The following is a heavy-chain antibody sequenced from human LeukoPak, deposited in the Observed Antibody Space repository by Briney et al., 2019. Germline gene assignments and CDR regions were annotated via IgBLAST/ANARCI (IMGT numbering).Heavy chain of an antibody. CDR2: IYYSGSS. V-gene: IGHV4-61*01. J-gene: IGHJ3*02. D-gene: IGHD3-10*01. CDR3: ARAVDYYGSGSYPDAFDI. CDR1: GGSISSGSYY. Sequence: SETLSLTYTVSGGSISSGSYYWSWIRQPPGKGLEWIGYIYYSGSSNFNPSLKSRVTISVDTSKNQFSLTLSSVTAADTAVYYCARAVDYYGSGSYPDAFDIWGQGTMVTVSS.